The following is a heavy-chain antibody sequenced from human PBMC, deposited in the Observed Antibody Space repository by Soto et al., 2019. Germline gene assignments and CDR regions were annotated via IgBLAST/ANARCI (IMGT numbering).Heavy chain of an antibody. D-gene: IGHD2-2*01. Sequence: QVQLVESGGGVVQPGRSLRLSCAASGFTFSTYAMHWVRQAPGKGLEWVAVLSYDGSNKYYADSVKGRFTISRDNSKNTLYLQMNSLRAEDTAVYYCARVVPAAMYYYYGMDVWGQGTTFTVSS. CDR1: GFTFSTYA. CDR3: ARVVPAAMYYYYGMDV. V-gene: IGHV3-30*03. J-gene: IGHJ6*02. CDR2: LSYDGSNK.